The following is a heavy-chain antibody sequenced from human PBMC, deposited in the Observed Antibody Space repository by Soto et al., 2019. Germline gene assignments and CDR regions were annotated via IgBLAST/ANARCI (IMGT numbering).Heavy chain of an antibody. CDR3: ARGAYDSSFGTDV. Sequence: KTSDTLCLTCAVSGSPIRGSIYYWAWIRQRPGKGLEWIGSVYNTGTPYYNPSLKSRVTMSVDLANKQFSLRLNSVNAADSALYFWARGAYDSSFGTDVWGQGTTVTVSS. CDR1: GSPIRGSIYY. CDR2: VYNTGTP. J-gene: IGHJ6*01. V-gene: IGHV4-39*01.